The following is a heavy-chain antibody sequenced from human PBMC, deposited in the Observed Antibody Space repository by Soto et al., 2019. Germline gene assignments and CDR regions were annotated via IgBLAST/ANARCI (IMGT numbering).Heavy chain of an antibody. CDR2: IYPGDSDT. J-gene: IGHJ3*02. D-gene: IGHD2-2*01. V-gene: IGHV5-51*01. CDR1: GYSFTSYW. Sequence: PGESLKISGKGSGYSFTSYWIGWVRQMPGKGLEWMGIIYPGDSDTRYSPSFQGQVTISADKSISTAYLQWSSLKASDTAMYYCARHCSSTSCYVWSRLHRAFDIWGQGTMVTVSS. CDR3: ARHCSSTSCYVWSRLHRAFDI.